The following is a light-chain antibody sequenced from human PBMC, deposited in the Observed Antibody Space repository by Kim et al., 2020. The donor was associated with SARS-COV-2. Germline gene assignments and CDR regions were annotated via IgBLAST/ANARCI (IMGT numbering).Light chain of an antibody. CDR1: QSISDW. Sequence: ASVGDRVTTTCRASQSISDWLAWYQHTPGKAPKLLIFATSKLESGIPLRFSGSGSGTEFTLTISSLQPDDSAIYYCQQHDHFPYTFGQGTKLEI. CDR2: ATS. V-gene: IGKV1-5*03. CDR3: QQHDHFPYT. J-gene: IGKJ2*01.